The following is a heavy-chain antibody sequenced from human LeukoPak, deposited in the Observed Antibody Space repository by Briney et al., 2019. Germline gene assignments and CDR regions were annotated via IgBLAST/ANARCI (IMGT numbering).Heavy chain of an antibody. D-gene: IGHD7-27*01. CDR3: ARDPGGTWGFDY. CDR1: GYTFTSHG. V-gene: IGHV1-18*01. J-gene: IGHJ4*02. CDR2: ISIYSGNT. Sequence: ASVKVSCKASGYTFTSHGLSWARQAPGQGLEWMGWISIYSGNTNYAQKSQDRISMTTDTSTSTAYMELRSLKSDDTAVYYCARDPGGTWGFDYWGQGALVTVSS.